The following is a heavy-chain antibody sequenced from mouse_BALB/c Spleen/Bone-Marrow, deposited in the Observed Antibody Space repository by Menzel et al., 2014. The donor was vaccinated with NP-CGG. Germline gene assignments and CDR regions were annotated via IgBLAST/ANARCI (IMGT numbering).Heavy chain of an antibody. CDR3: ASATTATYYAMDY. CDR2: IDPANGNT. Sequence: EVMLVESGAELVKPGASVKLSCTASGFNIKDTYMHWVKQRPEQGLEWIGRIDPANGNTKYDPKFQGKATITTDTSSNTAHLQVSSLTSEDTAVYYCASATTATYYAMDYWGQGTSVTVSS. V-gene: IGHV14-3*02. D-gene: IGHD1-2*01. CDR1: GFNIKDTY. J-gene: IGHJ4*01.